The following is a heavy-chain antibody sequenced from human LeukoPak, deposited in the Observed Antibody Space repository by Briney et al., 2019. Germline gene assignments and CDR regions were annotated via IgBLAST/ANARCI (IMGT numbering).Heavy chain of an antibody. CDR3: ARQEWLRSRLKAFDI. V-gene: IGHV4-59*08. D-gene: IGHD5-12*01. J-gene: IGHJ3*02. Sequence: PSETLSLTCTVSGGSISSYYWSWIRQPPGKGLEWIGYIYYSGSTNYNPSLKSRVTISVDTSKNQFSLKLSSVTAADTAVYYCARQEWLRSRLKAFDIWGQGTMVTVSS. CDR2: IYYSGST. CDR1: GGSISSYY.